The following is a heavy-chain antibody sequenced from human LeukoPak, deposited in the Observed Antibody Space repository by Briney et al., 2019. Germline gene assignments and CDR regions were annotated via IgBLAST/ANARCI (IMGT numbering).Heavy chain of an antibody. Sequence: GASVQDSSKASGYTFTTNYMNWGRQAPGQGLQWMGIINSSGGSTSYAQKFQGRVTMTRDTSTSTVYMELSSLRSEDTAVYYCAREFMVRGVISYYGMDVWGQGTTVSVSS. D-gene: IGHD3-10*01. CDR1: GYTFTTNY. V-gene: IGHV1-46*01. CDR3: AREFMVRGVISYYGMDV. J-gene: IGHJ6*02. CDR2: INSSGGST.